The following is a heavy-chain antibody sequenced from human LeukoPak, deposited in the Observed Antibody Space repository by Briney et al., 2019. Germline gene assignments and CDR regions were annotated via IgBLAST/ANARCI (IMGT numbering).Heavy chain of an antibody. CDR2: ITGSGDST. CDR3: ADSNYWYPVDY. CDR1: GFTFSSYA. V-gene: IGHV3-23*01. D-gene: IGHD4-11*01. J-gene: IGHJ4*02. Sequence: GGSLRLSCAASGFTFSSYAMRWVRQAPGKGLEWVSSITGSGDSTYYADSVKGRFTISRDNSKNTLYPQMNSLRAEDTAVYYCADSNYWYPVDYWGQGTLVTVSS.